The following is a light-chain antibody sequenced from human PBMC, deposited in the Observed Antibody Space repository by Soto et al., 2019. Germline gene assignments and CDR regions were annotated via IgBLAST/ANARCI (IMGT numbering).Light chain of an antibody. CDR1: QYVSSN. Sequence: EIVMTQSPVTLSGFPVESATLSCRASQYVSSNLAWYQQKPGQAPRLLIYGASTRATGIPARFSGSGSGTEFTLTISSLQSEDFAVYYCQQYNNWPRTFGQGTKVDIK. CDR2: GAS. V-gene: IGKV3-15*01. J-gene: IGKJ1*01. CDR3: QQYNNWPRT.